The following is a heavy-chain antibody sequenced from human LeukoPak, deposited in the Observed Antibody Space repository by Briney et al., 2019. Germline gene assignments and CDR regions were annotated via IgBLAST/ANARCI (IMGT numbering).Heavy chain of an antibody. D-gene: IGHD7-27*01. V-gene: IGHV4-34*01. CDR2: INHSGST. CDR3: ARAGTGEVLDY. CDR1: GGSFSGYF. Sequence: SETLSLTCAVYGGSFSGYFWSWIRQPPGKGLEWIGEINHSGSTNYNPSLKSRVTISVDTSKNQFSLKLSSVTAADTAVYYCARAGTGEVLDYWGQGTLVTVSS. J-gene: IGHJ4*02.